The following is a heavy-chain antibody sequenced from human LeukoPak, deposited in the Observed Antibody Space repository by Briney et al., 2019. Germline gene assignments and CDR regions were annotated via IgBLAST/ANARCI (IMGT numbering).Heavy chain of an antibody. CDR2: IYYSGST. V-gene: IGHV4-59*01. D-gene: IGHD5-12*01. J-gene: IGHJ4*02. Sequence: SETLSLTCTVSGGSISSYYWSLIRQPPGKGLEWIGYIYYSGSTNYNPSLKSRVTISVDTSKNQFSLKLSSVTAADTAVYYCARSPSGYDPYYFDYWGQGTLVTVSS. CDR3: ARSPSGYDPYYFDY. CDR1: GGSISSYY.